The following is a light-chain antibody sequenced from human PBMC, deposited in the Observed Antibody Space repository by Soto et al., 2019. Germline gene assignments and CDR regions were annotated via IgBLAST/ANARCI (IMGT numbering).Light chain of an antibody. J-gene: IGKJ2*01. CDR3: QQYGSSPYT. Sequence: IVMTQSPATLSVSPGERVTLSCRASETVRTNLAWFQQKPGQTPRLLIFAASGRAAGIPDRFSGSGSGTDFTLTISRLEPEDFAVYYCQQYGSSPYTFAQGTKLEI. CDR2: AAS. V-gene: IGKV3-20*01. CDR1: ETVRTN.